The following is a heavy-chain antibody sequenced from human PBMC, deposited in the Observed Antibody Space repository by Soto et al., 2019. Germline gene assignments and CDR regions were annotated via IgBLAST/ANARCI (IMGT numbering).Heavy chain of an antibody. CDR1: GFTFSNYA. CDR2: VSSTGTSP. D-gene: IGHD3-22*01. V-gene: IGHV3-23*01. J-gene: IGHJ3*01. CDR3: AKARPSGGYYYVEAFDV. Sequence: GSLRLSCSASGFTFSNYAMSWVRQSPGKGLEWVSGVSSTGTSPYYAGSVQGRFTISRDNSKNMFYLQMKSLRAEDTAIYYCAKARPSGGYYYVEAFDVWGQGTMVTVSS.